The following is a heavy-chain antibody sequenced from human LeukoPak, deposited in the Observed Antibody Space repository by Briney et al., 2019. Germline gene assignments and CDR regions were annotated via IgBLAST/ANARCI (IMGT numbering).Heavy chain of an antibody. CDR3: ARGGSYWVY. J-gene: IGHJ4*02. V-gene: IGHV4-59*01. CDR2: IYYSGST. CDR1: GGSISSYY. Sequence: SETLSLTCTVSGGSISSYYWSWIRQPPGKGLEWIGYIYYSGSTNYNPSLKSRVTISVDTSKNQFSLKLSSVTPADTAVYYCARGGSYWVYWGQGTLVTVSS. D-gene: IGHD1-26*01.